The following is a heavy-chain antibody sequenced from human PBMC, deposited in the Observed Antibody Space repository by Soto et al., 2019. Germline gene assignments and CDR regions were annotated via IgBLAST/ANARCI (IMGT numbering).Heavy chain of an antibody. V-gene: IGHV3-23*01. CDR1: GFTFSSYA. CDR2: ISGSGGST. J-gene: IGHJ4*02. CDR3: AKLFLLWFGESHFFSVDYLNDY. Sequence: GGSLRLSCAASGFTFSSYAMSWVRQAPGKGLEWVSAISGSGGSTYYADSVKGRFTMSRDNSKNTLYLQMNSLRAEDTAVYYCAKLFLLWFGESHFFSVDYLNDYWGQGTLVTVSS. D-gene: IGHD3-10*01.